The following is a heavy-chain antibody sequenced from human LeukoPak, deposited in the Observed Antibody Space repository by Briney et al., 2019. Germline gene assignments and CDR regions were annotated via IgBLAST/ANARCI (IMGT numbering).Heavy chain of an antibody. CDR2: ISAYNGNT. Sequence: EASVKVSCKASGYTFTSYGTSWVRQAPGQGLEWMGWISAYNGNTNYAQKLQGRVTMTTDTSTSTAYMELRSLRSDDTAVYYCARDRGGDDYVWGSYRLIFDYWGQGTLVTVSS. V-gene: IGHV1-18*01. CDR3: ARDRGGDDYVWGSYRLIFDY. D-gene: IGHD3-16*02. CDR1: GYTFTSYG. J-gene: IGHJ4*02.